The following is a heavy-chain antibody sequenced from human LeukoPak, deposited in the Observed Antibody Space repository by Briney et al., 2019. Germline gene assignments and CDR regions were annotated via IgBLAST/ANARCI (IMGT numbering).Heavy chain of an antibody. J-gene: IGHJ4*02. CDR2: LYYDGRT. Sequence: PSETLSLTCTVSGGSINTYYWAWFRQPPGKGLDWIGSLYYDGRTYYSPSLESRVTVSVDTSKNQFALKLTSVTAADTAVYYCARSTSNDFIWESYRPRVASYFDYWGRGTLVTVSS. V-gene: IGHV4-39*01. D-gene: IGHD3-16*02. CDR1: GGSINTYY. CDR3: ARSTSNDFIWESYRPRVASYFDY.